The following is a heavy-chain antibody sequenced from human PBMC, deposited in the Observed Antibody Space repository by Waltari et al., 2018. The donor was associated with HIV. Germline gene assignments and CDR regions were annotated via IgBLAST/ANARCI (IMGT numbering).Heavy chain of an antibody. D-gene: IGHD2-15*01. CDR3: ASGGGYCSGGTCYPNYFDY. J-gene: IGHJ4*02. Sequence: QLQLQESGSGLVKPSQTLSLTCAVSGDSISSGGYSWSWIRQPPGKGLEWIGYLYHSGRTDSTPSLQSRVTISIHRSQDQFSLKLTSVTAADTAVYYCASGGGYCSGGTCYPNYFDYWGQGSLVTVSS. CDR1: GDSISSGGYS. CDR2: LYHSGRT. V-gene: IGHV4-30-2*01.